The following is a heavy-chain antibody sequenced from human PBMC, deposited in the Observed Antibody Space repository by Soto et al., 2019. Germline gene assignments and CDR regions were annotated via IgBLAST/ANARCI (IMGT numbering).Heavy chain of an antibody. CDR3: ARDKERQQLGGNYYYILDV. J-gene: IGHJ6*02. Sequence: SVKVSCKASGSTFSNSAISWVRQAPGQGLEWMGGIMPIFRTPDYAQRFQGRVTITADESTSTAYMELSGLRSDDTAVYYCARDKERQQLGGNYYYILDVWGQGTTVTVSS. CDR2: IMPIFRTP. V-gene: IGHV1-69*13. CDR1: GSTFSNSA. D-gene: IGHD6-25*01.